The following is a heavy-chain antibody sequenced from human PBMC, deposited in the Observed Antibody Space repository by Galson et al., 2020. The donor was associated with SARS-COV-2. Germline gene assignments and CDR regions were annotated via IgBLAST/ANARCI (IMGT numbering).Heavy chain of an antibody. V-gene: IGHV4-31*03. Sequence: SETLSLTCTVSGGSISSGVYYWSWIRQHPGKGLEWIGYIYYSGSTYYNPSLKSRVTISVDTSKNQFSLKLSSVTAADTAVYYCARDVGYGGNLVGWFDPWGQGTLVTVSS. CDR3: ARDVGYGGNLVGWFDP. J-gene: IGHJ5*02. D-gene: IGHD4-17*01. CDR2: IYYSGST. CDR1: GGSISSGVYY.